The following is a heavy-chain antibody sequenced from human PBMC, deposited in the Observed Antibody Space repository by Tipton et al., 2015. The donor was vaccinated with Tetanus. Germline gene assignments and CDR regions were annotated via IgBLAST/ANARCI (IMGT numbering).Heavy chain of an antibody. V-gene: IGHV3-43*01. J-gene: IGHJ6*02. CDR2: ISWDARVT. CDR3: TRSHQADYFYGMDV. D-gene: IGHD2-2*01. Sequence: SLRLSCAASGFTFDDHAMHWVRQAPGKGLEWVSLISWDARVTYYSDAVKGRFTISRDNRQGSLYLQMDSLRSEDTALYFCTRSHQADYFYGMDVWGQGTTVTVSS. CDR1: GFTFDDHA.